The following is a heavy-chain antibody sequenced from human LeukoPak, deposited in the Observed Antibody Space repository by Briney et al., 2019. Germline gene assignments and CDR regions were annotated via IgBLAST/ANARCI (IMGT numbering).Heavy chain of an antibody. V-gene: IGHV1-18*01. Sequence: GASVKVSCKASGYTFSSYGINWVRQAPGQGLERMGWISAYNGNTNYAQKLQGRVTMTTVTSTSTAYMELTSLRSDDTAVYYCARDDALVPTGSFDFWGQGTLVTVSS. D-gene: IGHD5-12*01. J-gene: IGHJ4*02. CDR1: GYTFSSYG. CDR2: ISAYNGNT. CDR3: ARDDALVPTGSFDF.